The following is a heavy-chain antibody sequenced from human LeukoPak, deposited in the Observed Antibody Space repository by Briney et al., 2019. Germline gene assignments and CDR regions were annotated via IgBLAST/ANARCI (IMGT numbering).Heavy chain of an antibody. J-gene: IGHJ4*02. V-gene: IGHV3-30*18. Sequence: GRSLRLSCAASGFTFNMYGMNWVRQTPGKGLEWVAGISNDGTTKVYADSVKGRFTISRDSSKNSMYLQMNSLRAEDTAVYYCAEAAYCTSTSCHFSGYAQRPLDSWGQGTLVTVSS. CDR1: GFTFNMYG. CDR2: ISNDGTTK. D-gene: IGHD2-2*01. CDR3: AEAAYCTSTSCHFSGYAQRPLDS.